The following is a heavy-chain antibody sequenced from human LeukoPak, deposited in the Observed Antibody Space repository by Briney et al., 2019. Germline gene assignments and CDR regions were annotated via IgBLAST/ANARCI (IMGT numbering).Heavy chain of an antibody. J-gene: IGHJ5*02. V-gene: IGHV1-18*01. CDR1: GYTFTSYG. CDR2: ISAYNGNT. Sequence: ASVTVSCKASGYTFTSYGISWVRQAPGQGLEWMGWISAYNGNTNYAQKLQGRVTMTTDTSTSTAYMELRSLRSDDTAVYYCARVSSGWFLAWFDPWGQGTLVTVSS. CDR3: ARVSSGWFLAWFDP. D-gene: IGHD6-19*01.